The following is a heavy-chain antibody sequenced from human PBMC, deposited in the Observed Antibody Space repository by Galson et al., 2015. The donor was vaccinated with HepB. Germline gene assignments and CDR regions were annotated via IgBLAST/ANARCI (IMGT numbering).Heavy chain of an antibody. CDR3: ARDLPGEGYYSYYMDV. D-gene: IGHD7-27*01. V-gene: IGHV3-48*01. J-gene: IGHJ6*03. CDR2: ITSSSSTK. Sequence: SLRLSCAASGFTFSSYSMNWVRQAPGKGLEWISYITSSSSTKYYADSVQGRFTISRDNAKNSLYLQMNSLRAEDTAVYYCARDLPGEGYYSYYMDVWGKGTTVTVSS. CDR1: GFTFSSYS.